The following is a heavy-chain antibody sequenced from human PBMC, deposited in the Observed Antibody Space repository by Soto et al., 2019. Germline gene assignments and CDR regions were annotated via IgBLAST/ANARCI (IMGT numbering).Heavy chain of an antibody. J-gene: IGHJ3*02. V-gene: IGHV3-33*01. CDR1: GFTFSSYG. CDR3: ARGLDGYNLAFDI. D-gene: IGHD5-12*01. Sequence: GGSLRLSCAASGFTFSSYGMHWVRQAPGKGLEWVAVIWYDGSNEYYADSVKGRFTISRDNSKNTLYLQMNSLRAEDTAVYYCARGLDGYNLAFDIWGRGTMVTVSS. CDR2: IWYDGSNE.